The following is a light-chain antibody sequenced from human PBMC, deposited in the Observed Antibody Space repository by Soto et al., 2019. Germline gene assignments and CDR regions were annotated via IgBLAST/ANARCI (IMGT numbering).Light chain of an antibody. V-gene: IGKV4-1*01. CDR3: QQYYSTPPYT. Sequence: IVMTQSPDSLAVSLGERATINCKSSQSVLYSSNNKNYLAWYRQKPGQPPKLLIYWASIRESGVPDRISGSGSGTDFTLTISSLPAEDVAIYYCQQYYSTPPYTFGQGTKLEIK. CDR2: WAS. CDR1: QSVLYSSNNKNY. J-gene: IGKJ2*01.